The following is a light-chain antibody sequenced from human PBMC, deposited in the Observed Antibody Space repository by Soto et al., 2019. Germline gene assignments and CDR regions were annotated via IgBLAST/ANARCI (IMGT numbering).Light chain of an antibody. CDR2: GAS. CDR1: QSVSSSY. CDR3: MQALQSLP. V-gene: IGKV3-20*01. Sequence: ESVLTQTQGALSLSPGERATLSCRASQSVSSSYLAWYQQKSGQAPRLLIYGASNRATGIPDRFSGSGSGTDFTLKINRVEAEDVGTYYCMQALQSLPFGQGTRLAIK. J-gene: IGKJ5*01.